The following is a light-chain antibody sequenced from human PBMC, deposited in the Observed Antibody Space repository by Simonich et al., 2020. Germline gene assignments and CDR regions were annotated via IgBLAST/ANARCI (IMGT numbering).Light chain of an antibody. V-gene: IGKV4-1*01. CDR3: QQYYSTRT. CDR2: WAS. J-gene: IGKJ1*01. Sequence: DIVMTQSPDSMAVSLGERATNNCKSSQSVLYSSNNKKYLAGYQQKPGTTPRLLIYWASTRESGVPDRISGSGSGTDFTLTISSLQAEDLAVYYCQQYYSTRTFGQGTKVEIK. CDR1: QSVLYSSNNKKY.